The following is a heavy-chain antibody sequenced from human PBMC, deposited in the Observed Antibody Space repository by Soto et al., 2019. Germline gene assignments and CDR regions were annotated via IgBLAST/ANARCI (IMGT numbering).Heavy chain of an antibody. V-gene: IGHV4-31*03. J-gene: IGHJ4*02. Sequence: PSETLSLTXTVSGGSISSGGYYWSWIRQHPGKGLEWIGYIYYSGSTYYNPSLKSRVTISVDTSKNQFSLKLSSVTAADTAVYYCARGTHDYIWGSYRYAGSYYFDYWGQGTLVTVSS. CDR1: GGSISSGGYY. CDR2: IYYSGST. D-gene: IGHD3-16*02. CDR3: ARGTHDYIWGSYRYAGSYYFDY.